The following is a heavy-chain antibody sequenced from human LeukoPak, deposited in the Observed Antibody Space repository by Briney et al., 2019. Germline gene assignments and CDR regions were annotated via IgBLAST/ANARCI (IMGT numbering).Heavy chain of an antibody. D-gene: IGHD2-2*01. J-gene: IGHJ5*02. CDR1: GFSFSTYS. V-gene: IGHV3-48*02. Sequence: GGSLRLSCAASGFSFSTYSMNWVRQAPGKGLEWISYINRNGDTIHYADSVKGRFTISRDNARNSLYLYMNSLGDEGTAVYYCARTGDSTGYYVWLDPWGQGTLVTVSS. CDR2: INRNGDTI. CDR3: ARTGDSTGYYVWLDP.